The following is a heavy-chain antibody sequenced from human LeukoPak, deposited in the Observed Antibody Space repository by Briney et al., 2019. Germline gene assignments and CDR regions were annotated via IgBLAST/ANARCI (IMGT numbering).Heavy chain of an antibody. Sequence: GGSLRLSCAASGFTFSSYSMNWVRQAPGKGLEWVSSISSSSSYIYYADSVKGRFTISRDNSKNTLHLQMNSLRAEDTAVYYCAKGTQPSIFGVVGFSDVWGKGTTVTVSS. CDR1: GFTFSSYS. V-gene: IGHV3-21*04. CDR3: AKGTQPSIFGVVGFSDV. D-gene: IGHD3-3*01. J-gene: IGHJ6*04. CDR2: ISSSSSYI.